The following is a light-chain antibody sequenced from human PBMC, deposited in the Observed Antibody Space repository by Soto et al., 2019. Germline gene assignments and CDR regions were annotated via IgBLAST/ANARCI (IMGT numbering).Light chain of an antibody. CDR3: QLYNHWPPGYT. Sequence: EIVMTQSPATLSVSPGERATLSCRASQSVSSILAWYQQKPGQAPRLLIYGASTRATGIPARFSGSGSGTEFTLPFSSLQSEDFAIYYCQLYNHWPPGYTFGQGTKLEIK. CDR2: GAS. J-gene: IGKJ2*01. V-gene: IGKV3-15*01. CDR1: QSVSSI.